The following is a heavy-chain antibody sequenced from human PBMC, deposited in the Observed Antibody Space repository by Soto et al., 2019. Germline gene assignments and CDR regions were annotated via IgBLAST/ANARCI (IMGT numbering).Heavy chain of an antibody. CDR3: ARDGVCSSTSGDLPRPHDY. J-gene: IGHJ4*02. CDR1: GYTFTSYG. Sequence: ASVKVSCKASGYTFTSYGISWVRQAPGQGLEWMGWISAYNGNTNYAQKLQARVTMTTDTSTSTAYMELRSLRSDDTAVDSCARDGVCSSTSGDLPRPHDYWGQGTLVTVSS. D-gene: IGHD2-2*01. V-gene: IGHV1-18*01. CDR2: ISAYNGNT.